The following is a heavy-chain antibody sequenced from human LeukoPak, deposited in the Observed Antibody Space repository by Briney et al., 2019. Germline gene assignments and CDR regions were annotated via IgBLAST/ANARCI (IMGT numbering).Heavy chain of an antibody. D-gene: IGHD5-12*01. V-gene: IGHV3-7*01. Sequence: QSGGSLRLSCAASGFTFSSYWMTWVRQAPGKGLEWVAHINQDGSKEYYMDSVKARFTISRDNAKNSLSLQMNSLRAEDTAVYYCVRDGGVSGYDLLDYWGQGTLVTVSS. CDR1: GFTFSSYW. CDR3: VRDGGVSGYDLLDY. J-gene: IGHJ4*02. CDR2: INQDGSKE.